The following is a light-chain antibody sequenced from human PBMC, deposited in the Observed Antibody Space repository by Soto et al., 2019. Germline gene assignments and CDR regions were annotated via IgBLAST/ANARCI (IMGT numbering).Light chain of an antibody. CDR2: KVS. CDR3: MQAPQPHWT. CDR1: QSLVHSDGNTY. Sequence: DIVMTQTPLSSPVTLGQAASISCRSSQSLVHSDGNTYLSWFQQRPGQPPRLLIYKVSDRFSGVPDRFSGSGAGTDFTLTIRRVAAAAAGVYSCMQAPQPHWTFGQGTKVDIK. V-gene: IGKV2-24*01. J-gene: IGKJ1*01.